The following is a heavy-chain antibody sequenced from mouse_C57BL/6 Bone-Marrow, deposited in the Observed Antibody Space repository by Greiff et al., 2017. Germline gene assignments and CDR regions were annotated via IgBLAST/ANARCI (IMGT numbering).Heavy chain of an antibody. CDR2: IYPSDSET. CDR1: GYTFTSYW. V-gene: IGHV1-61*01. CDR3: SRSKYSNPWYFGY. Sequence: QVQLQQPGAELVRPGSSVKLSCKASGYTFTSYWMDWVKQRPGQGLEWIGNIYPSDSETHYNQKFKDKATLTVDKSSSTVYMKLSSLTSEDSAVYYCSRSKYSNPWYFGYWGQGTTLTVSS. D-gene: IGHD2-5*01. J-gene: IGHJ2*01.